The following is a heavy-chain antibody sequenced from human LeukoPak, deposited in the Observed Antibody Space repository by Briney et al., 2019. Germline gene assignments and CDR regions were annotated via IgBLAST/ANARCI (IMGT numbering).Heavy chain of an antibody. D-gene: IGHD3-9*01. CDR3: ARANDILTGFFQY. Sequence: ASVKVSFKASGGTFSLYTISWVRQPPAQGLEWMGVIIPIFGTANYAQKCQGRVTITADKSTSTAYMELSSLRSEETAVYYCARANDILTGFFQYWARGPLVTVPS. CDR2: IIPIFGTA. CDR1: GGTFSLYT. J-gene: IGHJ4*02. V-gene: IGHV1-69*06.